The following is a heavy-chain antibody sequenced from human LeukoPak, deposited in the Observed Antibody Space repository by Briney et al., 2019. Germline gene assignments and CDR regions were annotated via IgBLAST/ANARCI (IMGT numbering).Heavy chain of an antibody. CDR3: ARGRATETTFYYYYHGMDV. Sequence: SETLSLTCAVYGGSFSGYYWSWIRQPPGKGLEWIGEINHSGSTNYNPSLKSRVTISVDTSKNQFSLKLTSVTAADTAVYYCARGRATETTFYYYYHGMDVWGQGTTVTVSS. D-gene: IGHD4-11*01. CDR1: GGSFSGYY. CDR2: INHSGST. V-gene: IGHV4-34*01. J-gene: IGHJ6*02.